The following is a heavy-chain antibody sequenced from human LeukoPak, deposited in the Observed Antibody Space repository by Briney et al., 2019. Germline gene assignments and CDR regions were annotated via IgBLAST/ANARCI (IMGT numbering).Heavy chain of an antibody. Sequence: ASVKVSCKASGYTFTGYYMHWVRQAPGQGLEWMGWINPISGGTNYAQKFQGRVTMTRDTSISTAYMELSRLRSDDTAVYYCARGTRTTIFGVVQYYMDVWGKGTTVTVSS. CDR3: ARGTRTTIFGVVQYYMDV. CDR2: INPISGGT. D-gene: IGHD3-3*01. V-gene: IGHV1-2*02. CDR1: GYTFTGYY. J-gene: IGHJ6*03.